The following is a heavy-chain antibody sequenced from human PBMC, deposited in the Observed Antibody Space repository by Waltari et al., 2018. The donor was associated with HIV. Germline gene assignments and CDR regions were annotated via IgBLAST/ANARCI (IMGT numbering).Heavy chain of an antibody. CDR1: GGSISSGSYY. Sequence: QVQLQESGPGLVKPSQTLSLTCTVSGGSISSGSYYWSWIRPPAGKGLEWIGRIYTTGSTNYHPCLKSRVTISVATSKIQFSLKLSAVTAADTSVYYCAGVYCGGDCYSGGYFDYWGQGTLVTVSS. J-gene: IGHJ4*02. D-gene: IGHD2-21*02. V-gene: IGHV4-61*02. CDR3: AGVYCGGDCYSGGYFDY. CDR2: IYTTGST.